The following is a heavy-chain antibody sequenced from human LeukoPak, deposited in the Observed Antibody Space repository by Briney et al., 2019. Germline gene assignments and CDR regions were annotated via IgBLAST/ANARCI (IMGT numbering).Heavy chain of an antibody. CDR2: IYYSGST. CDR3: ARWIVGYSYGYFDP. D-gene: IGHD5-18*01. V-gene: IGHV4-59*12. CDR1: GGSISSYY. J-gene: IGHJ5*02. Sequence: SETLSLTCTVSGGSISSYYWSWIRQPPGKGLEWIGYIYYSGSTNYNPSLKSRVTILVDTSKNQFSLKLSSVTAADTAVYHCARWIVGYSYGYFDPWGQGTLVTVSS.